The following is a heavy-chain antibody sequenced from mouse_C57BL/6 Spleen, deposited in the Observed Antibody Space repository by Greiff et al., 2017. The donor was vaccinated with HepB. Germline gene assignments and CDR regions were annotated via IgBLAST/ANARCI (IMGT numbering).Heavy chain of an antibody. Sequence: QVQLQQPGAELVKPGASVKLSCKASGYTFTSYWMHWVKQRPGQGLEWIGMIHPNSGSTNYNEKFKSKATLTVDKSSSTAYMQLSSLTSEDSAVYYCARSSCSTSVVGPLYWYFDVWGTGTTVTVSS. CDR1: GYTFTSYW. J-gene: IGHJ1*03. D-gene: IGHD1-1*01. CDR2: IHPNSGST. CDR3: ARSSCSTSVVGPLYWYFDV. V-gene: IGHV1-64*01.